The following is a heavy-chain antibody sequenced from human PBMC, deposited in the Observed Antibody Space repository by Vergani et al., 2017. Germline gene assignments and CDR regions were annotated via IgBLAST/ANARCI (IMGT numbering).Heavy chain of an antibody. CDR3: AKTGPNGDSGAVTDAFDI. V-gene: IGHV3-23*01. Sequence: EVQLLESGGGLVQPGGSLRLSCAASGFTFSSYAMSWVRQAPGKGLDWVSVISGSGGSTYYADSVKGRFTISRDNSKNTLYLQMNSLRAEDKAVYYCAKTGPNGDSGAVTDAFDIWGQGTMVTVSS. J-gene: IGHJ3*02. D-gene: IGHD2-15*01. CDR1: GFTFSSYA. CDR2: ISGSGGST.